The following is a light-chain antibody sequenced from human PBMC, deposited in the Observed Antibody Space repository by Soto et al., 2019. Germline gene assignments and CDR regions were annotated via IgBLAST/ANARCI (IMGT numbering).Light chain of an antibody. CDR3: MQGLQTFYT. J-gene: IGKJ2*01. V-gene: IGKV2-28*01. CDR2: LGF. CDR1: QSLLHSNGYTY. Sequence: DIVMTQSPLSLPVTPGEPASISCRSSQSLLHSNGYTYLDWYLQKPGQSPQLLLYLGFNRASGVPDRFSGSGSGTDFTLKISRVEAEDVGVYYGMQGLQTFYTFGQGTKLEIK.